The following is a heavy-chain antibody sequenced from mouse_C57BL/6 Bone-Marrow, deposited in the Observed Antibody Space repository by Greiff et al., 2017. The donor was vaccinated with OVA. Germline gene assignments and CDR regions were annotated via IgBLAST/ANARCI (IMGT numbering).Heavy chain of an antibody. CDR3: ARPYYGSAWFAY. CDR1: GYTFTDHT. D-gene: IGHD1-1*01. Sequence: QVQLQQSDAELVKPGASVKISCKVSGYTFTDHTIHWMKQRPEQGLEWIGYIYPRDGRTKYNEQFKGKATLTADKSSSTAYRQLNSLTSEDSAVYFCARPYYGSAWFAYWGQGTLVTVSA. CDR2: IYPRDGRT. V-gene: IGHV1-78*01. J-gene: IGHJ3*01.